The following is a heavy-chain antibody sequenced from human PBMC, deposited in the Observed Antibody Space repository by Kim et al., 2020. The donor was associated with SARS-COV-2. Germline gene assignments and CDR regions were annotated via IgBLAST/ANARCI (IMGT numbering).Heavy chain of an antibody. CDR2: ISTRGESI. CDR1: GLSFSDSY. D-gene: IGHD5-18*01. V-gene: IGHV3-11*01. J-gene: IGHJ4*02. Sequence: GGSLRLSCAASGLSFSDSYMNWVRQAPGKGLEWLSFISTRGESIFYADSVEGRFTISRDNAKNSLYLQMNYLRDEDTAVYYCARSGNSYNAFGIWGQGVLVTVSS. CDR3: ARSGNSYNAFGI.